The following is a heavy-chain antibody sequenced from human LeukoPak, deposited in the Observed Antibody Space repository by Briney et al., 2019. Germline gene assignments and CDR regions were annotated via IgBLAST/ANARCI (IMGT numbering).Heavy chain of an antibody. D-gene: IGHD6-25*01. Sequence: PSETLSLTCTVSGGSISNYYLNWIRQPPGKGLEWVGHIYYSGSTSYNPSLKSRVTISVDTSKNQFSLRLNSVTAADTAVYYCARDPGRRGSGLDGGQGSLVTVSS. CDR1: GGSISNYY. J-gene: IGHJ4*02. CDR2: IYYSGST. CDR3: ARDPGRRGSGLD. V-gene: IGHV4-59*01.